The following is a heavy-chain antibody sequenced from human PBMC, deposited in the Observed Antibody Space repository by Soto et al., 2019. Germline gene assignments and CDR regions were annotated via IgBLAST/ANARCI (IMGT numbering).Heavy chain of an antibody. CDR1: GFTFSNAW. CDR2: IKSKTDGGTT. CDR3: TIAPQWLVRKFDY. Sequence: PGGSLRLSCAASGFTFSNAWMNWVRQAPGKGLEWVGRIKSKTDGGTTDYAAPVKGRFTISRDDSKNTLYLQMNSLKTEDAAVYYCTIAPQWLVRKFDYWGQGTLVTVS. J-gene: IGHJ4*02. V-gene: IGHV3-15*07. D-gene: IGHD6-19*01.